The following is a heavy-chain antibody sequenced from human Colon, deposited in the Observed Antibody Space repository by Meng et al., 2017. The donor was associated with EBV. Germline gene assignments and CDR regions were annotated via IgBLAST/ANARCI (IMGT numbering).Heavy chain of an antibody. Sequence: QVQLQQWGEGRLKPPETLSLTCSVSGGSLSGYSWTWIRQPPGKGLEWIGHIFHSGSTYSNPSLKSRVTISVDRSKNQFSLRLSSVTAADTAVYYCAREAQQSGYFDPWGPGTLVTVSS. J-gene: IGHJ4*02. V-gene: IGHV4-34*12. D-gene: IGHD6-13*01. CDR3: AREAQQSGYFDP. CDR1: GGSLSGYS. CDR2: IFHSGST.